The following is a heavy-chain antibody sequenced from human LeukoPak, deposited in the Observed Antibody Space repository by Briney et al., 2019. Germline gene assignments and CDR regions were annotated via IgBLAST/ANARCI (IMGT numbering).Heavy chain of an antibody. V-gene: IGHV3-74*01. CDR1: GFTFSSYW. Sequence: GGSLRLSCAASGFTFSSYWMQWVRQAPGKGLVWVSRINSDGSSTSYADSVKGRFTISRDNAKNTLYLQMNSLRAEDTAVYYCARDGREGILESYGMDVWGQGTTVTVSS. D-gene: IGHD3-3*01. J-gene: IGHJ6*02. CDR2: INSDGSST. CDR3: ARDGREGILESYGMDV.